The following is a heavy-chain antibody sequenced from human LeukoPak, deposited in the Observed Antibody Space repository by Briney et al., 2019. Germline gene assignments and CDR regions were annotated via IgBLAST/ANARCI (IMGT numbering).Heavy chain of an antibody. J-gene: IGHJ3*02. Sequence: SETLSPTCAVYGGSFSGYYWSWIRQPPGKGLEWIGEINHSGSTNYNPSLKSRVTISVDKSKNQFSLNLTSVTAAARAVYFCARAGRRTCAFDIWGPGTLVTVSS. CDR3: ARAGRRTCAFDI. V-gene: IGHV4-34*01. CDR1: GGSFSGYY. D-gene: IGHD1-26*01. CDR2: INHSGST.